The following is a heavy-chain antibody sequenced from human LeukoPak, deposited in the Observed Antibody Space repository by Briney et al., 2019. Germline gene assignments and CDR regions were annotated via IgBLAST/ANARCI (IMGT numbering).Heavy chain of an antibody. CDR3: ARDPKYCSSTSCKYYFDY. CDR2: IIPISGTT. Sequence: SVKVSCKASGYTFTSYYMHWVRQAPGQGLEWMGKIIPISGTTNYAQKFQGRVTFTADESTSTAYMELSSLRYEDTALYYCARDPKYCSSTSCKYYFDYWGQGTLVTVSS. V-gene: IGHV1-69*13. J-gene: IGHJ4*02. D-gene: IGHD2-2*01. CDR1: GYTFTSYY.